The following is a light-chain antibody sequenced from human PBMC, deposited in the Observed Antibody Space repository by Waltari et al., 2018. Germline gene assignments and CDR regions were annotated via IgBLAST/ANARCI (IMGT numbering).Light chain of an antibody. V-gene: IGKV2-30*02. Sequence: DVVMTQSPLSLPVTLGQPASISCRSSQSLVHSDGNTYLNWFQQRPGQSPRRLIFKVSNRDAGVPDRFSGSGSGTDFTLTISRVEAEDVGLYSCMQGTHWPLWTFGQGTKVEIK. CDR1: QSLVHSDGNTY. CDR3: MQGTHWPLWT. J-gene: IGKJ1*01. CDR2: KVS.